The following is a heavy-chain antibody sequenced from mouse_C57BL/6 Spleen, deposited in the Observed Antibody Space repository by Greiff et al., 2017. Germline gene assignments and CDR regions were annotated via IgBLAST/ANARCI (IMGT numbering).Heavy chain of an antibody. CDR3: ARRSQARDYAMDY. V-gene: IGHV1-81*01. CDR2: SYPRSGNT. CDR1: GYTFTSYG. Sequence: LQQSGAELARPGASVKLSCKASGYTFTSYGISWVKQRTGQGLEWIGESYPRSGNTYYNEKFKGKATLTADKSSSTAYMELRSRTSEDSAVDFCARRSQARDYAMDYWGQGTSVTVSS. D-gene: IGHD3-2*02. J-gene: IGHJ4*01.